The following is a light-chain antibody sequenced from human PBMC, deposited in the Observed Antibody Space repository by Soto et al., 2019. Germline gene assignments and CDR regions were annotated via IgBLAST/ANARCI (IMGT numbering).Light chain of an antibody. Sequence: DIQMTQSPSTLSASVGDRVTITCRASQSISSRLAWYQQKPGKAPKLLIYKASSLESGVPSRFSGSGSGTEFTLTISSLQPDDSATYYCQQYNSYRTFGQGTKVDIK. J-gene: IGKJ1*01. CDR2: KAS. V-gene: IGKV1-5*03. CDR3: QQYNSYRT. CDR1: QSISSR.